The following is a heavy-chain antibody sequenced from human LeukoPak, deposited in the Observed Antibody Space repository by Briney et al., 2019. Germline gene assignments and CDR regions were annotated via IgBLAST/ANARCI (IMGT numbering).Heavy chain of an antibody. CDR3: ARVKGGFGELSSFDY. D-gene: IGHD3-10*01. V-gene: IGHV1-2*02. CDR2: SNPNSGGT. J-gene: IGHJ4*02. Sequence: ASVKVPCKASGYTFTDYYMHWVRQAPGQGLEWMGWSNPNSGGTQYAQKFQGRVTMTRDTSITTAYMELSSLTFDDTVVYYCARVKGGFGELSSFDYWGQGTLVTVSS. CDR1: GYTFTDYY.